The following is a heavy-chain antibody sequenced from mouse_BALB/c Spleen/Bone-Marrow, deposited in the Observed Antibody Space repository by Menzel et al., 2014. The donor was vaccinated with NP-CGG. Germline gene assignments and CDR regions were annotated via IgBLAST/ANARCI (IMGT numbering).Heavy chain of an antibody. CDR3: ARPRWKYYEFDY. V-gene: IGHV5-6*01. CDR1: GFTFSSYG. CDR2: ISSGGSYT. J-gene: IGHJ3*01. D-gene: IGHD2-4*01. Sequence: EVHLEESGGDLVKPGGSLKLSCAASGFTFSSYGMPWVRQTPDKRLEWVATISSGGSYTNYPDSVKGRFTISRDNAKNTLELQMSSRKSEDKAMAYCARPRWKYYEFDYWGQGTSVKVSA.